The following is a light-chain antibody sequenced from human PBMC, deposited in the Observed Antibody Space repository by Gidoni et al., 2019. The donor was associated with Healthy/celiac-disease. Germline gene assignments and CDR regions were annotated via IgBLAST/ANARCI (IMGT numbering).Light chain of an antibody. Sequence: SYELTQPLPVSVALGQTARITCGANNIGSKEVQWYQQKPGQAPVLVIYRDYNRPSGIPERFSGSNSENTATLTITSAQAGDEADYYCQVWDSSTVVFGGGTKLTVL. V-gene: IGLV3-9*01. CDR1: NIGSKE. J-gene: IGLJ2*01. CDR2: RDY. CDR3: QVWDSSTVV.